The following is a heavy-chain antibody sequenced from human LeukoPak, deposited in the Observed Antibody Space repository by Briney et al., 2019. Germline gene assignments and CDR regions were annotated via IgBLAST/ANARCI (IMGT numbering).Heavy chain of an antibody. V-gene: IGHV3-23*01. J-gene: IGHJ4*02. CDR1: GFTFSSYW. Sequence: GGSLRLSCAASGFTFSSYWMSWARQAPGKGLEWVSSVSGSGGYTYYAGSVKGRFTISRDNSKNTLYLQMNSLRAEDTAIYYCAKDRPNYYDSSGHYYRRDGDYWGQGTLVTVSS. CDR3: AKDRPNYYDSSGHYYRRDGDY. CDR2: VSGSGGYT. D-gene: IGHD3-22*01.